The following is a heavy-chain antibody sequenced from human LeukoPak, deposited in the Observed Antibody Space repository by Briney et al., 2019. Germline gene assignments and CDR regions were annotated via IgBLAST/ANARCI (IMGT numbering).Heavy chain of an antibody. CDR1: GGSISSSTYY. D-gene: IGHD6-13*01. CDR2: IYNSGST. CDR3: ARQAYSSNLGWFDP. V-gene: IGHV4-39*01. Sequence: SETLSLTCSVSGGSISSSTYYWGWIRQPPGKGLEWIGNIYNSGSTYYNPSLRSRVTISVDTSKNQFSLKLSSVTAADTAVYYCARQAYSSNLGWFDPWGQGTLVTVSS. J-gene: IGHJ5*02.